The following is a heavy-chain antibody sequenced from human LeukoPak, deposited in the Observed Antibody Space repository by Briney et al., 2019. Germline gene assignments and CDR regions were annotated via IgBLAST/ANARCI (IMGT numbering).Heavy chain of an antibody. Sequence: HTGGSLRLSCAASGSTFSSYAMSWVRQAPGKGLEWVSAISGSGGSTYYADSVKGRFTISRDNSKNTLYLQMNSLRAEDTAVYYCAKEVAGATLADYWGQGTLVTVSS. V-gene: IGHV3-23*01. CDR3: AKEVAGATLADY. CDR2: ISGSGGST. CDR1: GSTFSSYA. D-gene: IGHD1-26*01. J-gene: IGHJ4*02.